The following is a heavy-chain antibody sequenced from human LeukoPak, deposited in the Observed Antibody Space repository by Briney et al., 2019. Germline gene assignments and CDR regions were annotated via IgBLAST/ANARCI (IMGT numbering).Heavy chain of an antibody. Sequence: QPGGSLRLSCAASGFSFSTYWMHWVRQAPGKGLVWVSRISSDGSSTTYADSVQGRFTISRDNAKNTLYLQMNSLRAEDTAVYYCARVGRHCSGGSCYDYWVLGTLVTVSS. J-gene: IGHJ4*02. CDR1: GFSFSTYW. CDR3: ARVGRHCSGGSCYDY. V-gene: IGHV3-74*01. CDR2: ISSDGSST. D-gene: IGHD2-15*01.